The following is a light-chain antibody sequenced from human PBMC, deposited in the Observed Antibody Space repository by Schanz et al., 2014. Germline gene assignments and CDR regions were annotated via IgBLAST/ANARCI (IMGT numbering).Light chain of an antibody. CDR3: SSYTSSSTPVV. CDR1: SSDVGGYNY. J-gene: IGLJ2*01. CDR2: DVS. V-gene: IGLV2-14*03. Sequence: QSALTQPPSASGSPGQSVTISCTGTSSDVGGYNYVSWYQHHPGKAPKLMIYDVSNRPSGVSNRFSGSKSGNTASLTISGLQAEDEADYYCSSYTSSSTPVVFGGGTKVTV.